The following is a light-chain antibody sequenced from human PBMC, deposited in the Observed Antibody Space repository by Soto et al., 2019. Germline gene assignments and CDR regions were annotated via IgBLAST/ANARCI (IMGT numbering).Light chain of an antibody. CDR2: EVS. CDR3: SSYTSSNTLV. CDR1: SSDVGGYNY. V-gene: IGLV2-14*01. Sequence: QSALTQPASVSGSPGQSITISCTGTSSDVGGYNYVSWYQQHPGKAPKPMIYEVSNRPSGISNRFSGSKSGNTASLTISWLQAEDEADYYCSSYTSSNTLVFGGGTKVTVL. J-gene: IGLJ3*02.